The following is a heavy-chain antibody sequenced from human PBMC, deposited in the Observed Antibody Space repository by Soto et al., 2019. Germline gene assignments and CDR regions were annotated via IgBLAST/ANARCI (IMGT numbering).Heavy chain of an antibody. V-gene: IGHV3-21*01. CDR2: ISSSSSYI. J-gene: IGHJ4*02. CDR3: ARAAGLWDTNQERWDY. Sequence: GGSLRLSCAASGFTFSSYSMNWVHQAPGKGLEWVSSISSSSSYIYYADSVKGRFTISRDNAKNSLYLQMNSLRAEDTAVYYCARAAGLWDTNQERWDYWGQGTLVTVSS. CDR1: GFTFSSYS. D-gene: IGHD5-18*01.